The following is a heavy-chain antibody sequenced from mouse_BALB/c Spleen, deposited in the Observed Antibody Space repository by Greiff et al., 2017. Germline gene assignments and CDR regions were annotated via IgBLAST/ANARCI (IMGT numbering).Heavy chain of an antibody. J-gene: IGHJ4*01. CDR1: GFNIKDYY. D-gene: IGHD4-1*01. V-gene: IGHV14-1*02. Sequence: VQLKESGAELVRPGALVKLSCKASGFNIKDYYMHWVKQRPEQGLEWIGWIDPENGNTIYDPKFQGKASITADTSSNTAYLQLSSLTSEDTAVYYGARCPNSYAMDYWGQGTSVTVSS. CDR3: ARCPNSYAMDY. CDR2: IDPENGNT.